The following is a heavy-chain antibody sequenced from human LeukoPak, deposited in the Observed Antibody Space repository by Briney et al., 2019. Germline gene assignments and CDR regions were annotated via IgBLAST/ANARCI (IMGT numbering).Heavy chain of an antibody. CDR1: GASVSSYY. J-gene: IGHJ4*02. Sequence: SETLSLTCTVSGASVSSYYWIWIRQPAGRGLEWIGRIDASGSTNYNPSLKSRVTISVDTSKNQFSLKLSSVTAADTAVYYCARDRKLSYWGQGTLVTVSS. CDR3: ARDRKLSY. V-gene: IGHV4-4*07. CDR2: IDASGST. D-gene: IGHD4-23*01.